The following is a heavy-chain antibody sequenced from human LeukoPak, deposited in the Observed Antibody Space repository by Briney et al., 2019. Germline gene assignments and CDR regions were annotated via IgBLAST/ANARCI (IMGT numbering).Heavy chain of an antibody. V-gene: IGHV3-48*01. CDR2: ISSSSSTI. D-gene: IGHD6-19*01. CDR1: GFTFSSYS. CDR3: ARSISSGWSLFDY. Sequence: GGSLRLSCAASGFTFSSYSMNWVRQAPGKGLEWVSYISSSSSTIYYADSVKGRFTISRDNAKNSLYLQMNSLRAEDTAVYYCARSISSGWSLFDYWGQGTLVTVSS. J-gene: IGHJ4*02.